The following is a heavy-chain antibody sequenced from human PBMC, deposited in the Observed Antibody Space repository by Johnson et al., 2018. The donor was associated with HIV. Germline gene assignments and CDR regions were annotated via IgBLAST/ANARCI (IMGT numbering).Heavy chain of an antibody. CDR1: GFTVSSNY. CDR2: IYSGGSP. V-gene: IGHV3-66*01. Sequence: VQLVESGGGLVQPGGSLRLSCAASGFTVSSNYMSWVRQAPGKGLEWVSVIYSGGSPYYDDSVKGRFTISRDNSKNARYPQMSSLRAGDTAVYYCARDVTKDAFDIWGQGTMGTVSS. D-gene: IGHD2-8*01. J-gene: IGHJ3*02. CDR3: ARDVTKDAFDI.